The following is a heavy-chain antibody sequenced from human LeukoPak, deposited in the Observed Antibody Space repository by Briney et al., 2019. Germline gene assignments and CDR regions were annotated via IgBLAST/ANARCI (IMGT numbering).Heavy chain of an antibody. V-gene: IGHV1-24*01. CDR3: ATEARTITIFGGTVRDY. CDR2: FDPEDGET. D-gene: IGHD3-3*01. CDR1: GYTLTELS. J-gene: IGHJ4*02. Sequence: ASVKVSCKVSGYTLTELSMHWVRQAPGKGLEWMGGFDPEDGETIYAQKFQGRVTMTEDTSTDTAYMELSSLRPEDTAVYYWATEARTITIFGGTVRDYWGQGTLVTVSS.